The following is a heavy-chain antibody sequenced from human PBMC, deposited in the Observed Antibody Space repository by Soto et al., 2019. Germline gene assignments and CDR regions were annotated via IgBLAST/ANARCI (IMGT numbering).Heavy chain of an antibody. Sequence: GESLKISCKGSGYSFTSYWIGWVRQMPGKGLEWMGIIYPGDSDTRYSPSFQGQVTISADKSISTAYLQWSSLKASDTATYYCARLSKIPAAYHYYYYYGMDVWGRGTTVTVSS. D-gene: IGHD2-2*01. J-gene: IGHJ6*02. V-gene: IGHV5-51*01. CDR1: GYSFTSYW. CDR2: IYPGDSDT. CDR3: ARLSKIPAAYHYYYYYGMDV.